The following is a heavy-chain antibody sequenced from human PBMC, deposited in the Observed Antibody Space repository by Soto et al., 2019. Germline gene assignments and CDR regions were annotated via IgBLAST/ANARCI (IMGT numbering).Heavy chain of an antibody. J-gene: IGHJ4*02. CDR3: SRIRGGEGWYYVDY. V-gene: IGHV3-23*01. CDR2: TSGSGGST. Sequence: GGSLRLSCAASGFTFSSYAMSWVRQAPGKGLEWVSATSGSGGSTYYADSVKGRCTISRDNPKNTLYLQMNSLRVEDTAVYYCSRIRGGEGWYYVDYWGKGTLVTVSS. CDR1: GFTFSSYA. D-gene: IGHD3-10*01.